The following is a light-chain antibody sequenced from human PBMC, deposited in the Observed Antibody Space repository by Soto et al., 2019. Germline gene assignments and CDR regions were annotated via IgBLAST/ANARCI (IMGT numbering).Light chain of an antibody. V-gene: IGKV3-15*01. J-gene: IGKJ1*01. CDR1: QSVSSS. CDR2: GTS. CDR3: QHYIMSLTT. Sequence: EIVMTQSPATLSGSPGGTATLSCRASQSVSSSLAWYQQNPGQAPRLLIYGTSTRATGVPTRFSGSGSGTEFTLTISSLEPEDFAVYYCQHYIMSLTTFGQGTKVDIK.